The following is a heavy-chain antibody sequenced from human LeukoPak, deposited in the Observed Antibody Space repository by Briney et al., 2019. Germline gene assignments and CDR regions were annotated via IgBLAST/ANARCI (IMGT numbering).Heavy chain of an antibody. V-gene: IGHV4-59*01. CDR2: IYYSGST. CDR1: GGSISSYY. J-gene: IGHJ5*02. D-gene: IGHD3-9*01. CDR3: ARGASLRYFDWLFGWFDP. Sequence: PSETLSLTCTVSGGSISSYYWSWIRQPPGKGLEWIGYIYYSGSTNYNPSLKSRVTISVDTSKNQFSLKLSSVTAADTAVYYCARGASLRYFDWLFGWFDPWGQGTLVTVSS.